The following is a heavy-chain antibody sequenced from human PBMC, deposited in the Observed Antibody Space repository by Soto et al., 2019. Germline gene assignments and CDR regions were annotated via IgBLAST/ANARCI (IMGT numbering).Heavy chain of an antibody. D-gene: IGHD5-18*01. CDR2: ISYDGSNK. V-gene: IGHV3-30-3*01. J-gene: IGHJ4*02. CDR3: ARDRALYSGYSYGRLLA. CDR1: GFTFSSYA. Sequence: GGSLRLSCAASGFTFSSYAMHWVRQAPGKGLEWVAVISYDGSNKYYADSVKGRFTISRDNSKNTLYLQMNSLRAEDTAVYYCARDRALYSGYSYGRLLAWGQRTPVTVSS.